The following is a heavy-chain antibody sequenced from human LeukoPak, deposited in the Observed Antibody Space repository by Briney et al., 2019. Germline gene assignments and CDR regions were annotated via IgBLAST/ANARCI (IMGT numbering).Heavy chain of an antibody. J-gene: IGHJ6*02. CDR3: AREKLLWCGELLRSGIDV. D-gene: IGHD3-10*01. CDR1: GYTFTVYY. CDR2: FNPNSGGT. V-gene: IGHV1-2*04. Sequence: ASVTVSFMASGYTFTVYYMHWVRQAPGQGLEWMGWFNPNSGGTNYPQQFQGWVTITRDTSISPAYMELSRLRSDDAAVYYCAREKLLWCGELLRSGIDVGGQGTTVTVS.